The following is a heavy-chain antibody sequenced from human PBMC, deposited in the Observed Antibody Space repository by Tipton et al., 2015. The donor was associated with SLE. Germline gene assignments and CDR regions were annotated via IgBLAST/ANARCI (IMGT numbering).Heavy chain of an antibody. V-gene: IGHV4-38-2*02. Sequence: TLSLTCAVSGYSISSGYYWGWIRQPPGKGLEWIGSIYHSGSTYYNPSLTSRVTTSVDTSKNQFSLKLSSVTAADTAVYYCARDRSIAAAGLDYWCQGTLVTVSS. CDR1: GYSISSGYY. CDR2: IYHSGST. D-gene: IGHD6-13*01. J-gene: IGHJ4*02. CDR3: ARDRSIAAAGLDY.